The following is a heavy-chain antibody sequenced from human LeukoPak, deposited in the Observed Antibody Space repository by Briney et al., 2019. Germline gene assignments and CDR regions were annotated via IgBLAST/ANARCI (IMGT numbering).Heavy chain of an antibody. CDR1: GFTFSTYS. CDR3: ASAVAAAPTDAFDI. J-gene: IGHJ3*02. V-gene: IGHV3-21*01. D-gene: IGHD6-13*01. CDR2: ISSSSSYI. Sequence: GGSLRLSCAASGFTFSTYSMNRVRQAPGKGLEWVSSISSSSSYIYYADSVKGRFTISRDNAKNSLYLQMNSLRAEDTAVYYCASAVAAAPTDAFDIWGQGTMVTVSS.